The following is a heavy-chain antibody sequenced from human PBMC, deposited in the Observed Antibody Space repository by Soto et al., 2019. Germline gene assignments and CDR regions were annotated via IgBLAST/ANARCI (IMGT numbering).Heavy chain of an antibody. Sequence: PSETLSLTCAVYGGSFSGYYWSWNRQPPGKGLEWIGEINHSGSTNYNPSLKSRVTISVDTSKNQFSLKLSSVTAADTAVYYCARGTGAYGSGSYQSYYYYYGMDVWGQGTTVTVSS. J-gene: IGHJ6*02. CDR2: INHSGST. D-gene: IGHD3-10*01. CDR1: GGSFSGYY. V-gene: IGHV4-34*01. CDR3: ARGTGAYGSGSYQSYYYYYGMDV.